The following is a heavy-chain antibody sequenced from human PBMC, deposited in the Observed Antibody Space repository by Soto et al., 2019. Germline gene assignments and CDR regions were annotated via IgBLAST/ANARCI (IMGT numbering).Heavy chain of an antibody. Sequence: PGESLKISCKGSGYSFTSYWISWVRQMPGKGLEWMGRIDPSDSYTNYSPSFQGHVTISADKSISTAYLQWSSLKASDTAMYYCARHSFGGHYYYGMDVWGQGTTVIVSS. CDR2: IDPSDSYT. CDR3: ARHSFGGHYYYGMDV. CDR1: GYSFTSYW. D-gene: IGHD3-16*01. V-gene: IGHV5-10-1*01. J-gene: IGHJ6*02.